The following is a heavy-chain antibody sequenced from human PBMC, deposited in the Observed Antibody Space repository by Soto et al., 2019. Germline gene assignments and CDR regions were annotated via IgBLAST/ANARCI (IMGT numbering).Heavy chain of an antibody. V-gene: IGHV3-23*01. CDR1: GFTFSSYA. Sequence: GGSLRLSCAASGFTFSSYAMSWVRQAPGKGLEWVSAISGSGGSTYYADSVKGRFTISRDNSKNTLYLQMNSLRAEDTAVYDCAKGGGGWCGELLKGGMEVWGQGTTVTVSS. CDR3: AKGGGGWCGELLKGGMEV. J-gene: IGHJ6*02. D-gene: IGHD3-10*01. CDR2: ISGSGGST.